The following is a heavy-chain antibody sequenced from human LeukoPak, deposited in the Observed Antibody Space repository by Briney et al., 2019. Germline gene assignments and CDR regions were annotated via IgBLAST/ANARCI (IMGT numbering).Heavy chain of an antibody. J-gene: IGHJ4*02. CDR2: IKQDGSEK. Sequence: GGSLRLSCAASGFTVSSNYMSWVRQAPGKGLEWVANIKQDGSEKYYVDSVKGRFTISRDNAKNSLYLQMNSLRAEDTAVYYCARAQLAWDAANWGQGTLVTVSS. CDR1: GFTVSSNY. D-gene: IGHD6-13*01. CDR3: ARAQLAWDAAN. V-gene: IGHV3-7*04.